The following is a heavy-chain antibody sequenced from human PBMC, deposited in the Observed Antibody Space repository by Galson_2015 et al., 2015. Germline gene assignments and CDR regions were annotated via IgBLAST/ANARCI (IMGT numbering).Heavy chain of an antibody. CDR2: ISYDGSNK. J-gene: IGHJ3*02. V-gene: IGHV3-30-3*01. Sequence: SLRLSCAASGFTFSSYAMHWVRQAPGKGLEWVAVISYDGSNKYYADSVKGRFTISRDNSKNTLYLQMNSLRAEDTAVYYCARGGYYGRGEVAHDAFDIWGQGTMVTVSS. CDR1: GFTFSSYA. D-gene: IGHD3-16*01. CDR3: ARGGYYGRGEVAHDAFDI.